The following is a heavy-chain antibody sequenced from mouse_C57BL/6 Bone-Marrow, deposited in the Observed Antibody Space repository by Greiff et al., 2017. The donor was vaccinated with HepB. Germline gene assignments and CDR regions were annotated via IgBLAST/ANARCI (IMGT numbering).Heavy chain of an antibody. V-gene: IGHV8-8*01. J-gene: IGHJ1*03. CDR1: GFSLSTFGMG. Sequence: QVTLKVCGPGILQPSQTLSLTCSFSGFSLSTFGMGVGWIRQPSGKGLEWLAHIWWDDDKYYNPALKSRPTISKDTSKNQVFLQIANVDTADTATYYCARPSVYYYGSSYWYFDVWGTGTTVTVSS. CDR2: IWWDDDK. CDR3: ARPSVYYYGSSYWYFDV. D-gene: IGHD1-1*01.